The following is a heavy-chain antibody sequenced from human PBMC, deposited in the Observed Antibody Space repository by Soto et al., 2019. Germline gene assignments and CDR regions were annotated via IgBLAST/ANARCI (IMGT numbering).Heavy chain of an antibody. V-gene: IGHV4-38-2*01. CDR1: GYSISSGYY. CDR2: IYHSGST. D-gene: IGHD2-21*02. J-gene: IGHJ6*02. Sequence: PSETLSLTCAVSGYSISSGYYWGWIRQPPGKGLEWIGSIYHSGSTYYNPSLKSRVTISVDTSKNQFSLKLSSVTAADTAVYYCARGDPRLKHMDVWGQGTTVTVSS. CDR3: ARGDPRLKHMDV.